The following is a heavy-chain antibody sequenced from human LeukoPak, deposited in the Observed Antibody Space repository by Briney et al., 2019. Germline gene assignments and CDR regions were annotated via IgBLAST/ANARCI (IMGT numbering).Heavy chain of an antibody. J-gene: IGHJ4*02. Sequence: SETLSLTCTVSGGSISSGDYYWSWIRQPPGKGLEWIGYIYYSGSTNYNPSLKSRVTISVDTSKNQFSLKLSSVTAADTAVYYCARWARGTYRYGDSQFDYWAREPWSPSPQ. CDR1: GGSISSGDYY. CDR3: ARWARGTYRYGDSQFDY. D-gene: IGHD4-17*01. CDR2: IYYSGST. V-gene: IGHV4-61*08.